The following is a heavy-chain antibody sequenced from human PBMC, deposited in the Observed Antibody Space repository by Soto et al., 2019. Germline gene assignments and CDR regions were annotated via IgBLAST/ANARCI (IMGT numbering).Heavy chain of an antibody. CDR2: IYSGGST. CDR3: ATASVGYAFDI. Sequence: GGSLRLSCAASGFTVSSNYMNWVRQAPGKGLEWVSLIYSGGSTYYADSVKGRFTISRDNSKNTLFLQMNSLRAEDTAVYYCATASVGYAFDIWGQGTTVTVSS. V-gene: IGHV3-66*01. CDR1: GFTVSSNY. J-gene: IGHJ3*02. D-gene: IGHD2-2*03.